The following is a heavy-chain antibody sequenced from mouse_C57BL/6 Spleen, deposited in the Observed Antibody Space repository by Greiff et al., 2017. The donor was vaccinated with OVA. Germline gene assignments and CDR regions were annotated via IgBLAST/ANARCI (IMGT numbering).Heavy chain of an antibody. CDR1: GYTFTSYW. CDR2: IYPGSGSP. Sequence: VQLQQPGAELVKPGASVKMSCKASGYTFTSYWITWVKQRPGQGLEWIGDIYPGSGSPNYNEKFKSKATLTVDTSSSTAYLQLSSLTSEDSAVYYCARRGITTVSYFDYWGQGTTLTVSS. J-gene: IGHJ2*01. CDR3: ARRGITTVSYFDY. V-gene: IGHV1-55*01. D-gene: IGHD1-1*01.